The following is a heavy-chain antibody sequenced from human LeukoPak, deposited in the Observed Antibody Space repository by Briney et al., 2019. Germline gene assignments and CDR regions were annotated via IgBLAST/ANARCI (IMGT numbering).Heavy chain of an antibody. Sequence: GGSLRLSCAASGFTFSSYAMSWVRQAPGKGLEWVSAISGSGGSTYYADSVKGRFTISRDNSKNTLYLQMNSLRAEDTAVYYCAKDRTPRNSLPQNFGYWGQGTLVTVSS. CDR3: AKDRTPRNSLPQNFGY. J-gene: IGHJ4*02. V-gene: IGHV3-23*01. D-gene: IGHD4-23*01. CDR1: GFTFSSYA. CDR2: ISGSGGST.